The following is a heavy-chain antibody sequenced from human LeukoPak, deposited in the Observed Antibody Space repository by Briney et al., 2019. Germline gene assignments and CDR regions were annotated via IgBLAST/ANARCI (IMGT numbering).Heavy chain of an antibody. CDR1: GYTFTGYY. CDR3: ARENYYGSGSYRTAFDY. D-gene: IGHD3-10*01. J-gene: IGHJ4*02. Sequence: ASVKVSCKASGYTFTGYYMHWVRQAPGQGLEWMGWINPNSGGTNYAQKFQGRVTMTRDTSTSTAYMELSRLRSDDTAVYYCARENYYGSGSYRTAFDYWGQGTLVTVSS. V-gene: IGHV1-2*02. CDR2: INPNSGGT.